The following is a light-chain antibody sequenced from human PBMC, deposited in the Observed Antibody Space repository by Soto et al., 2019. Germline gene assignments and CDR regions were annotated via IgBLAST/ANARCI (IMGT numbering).Light chain of an antibody. CDR1: QSLTSRY. CDR2: GAS. Sequence: EIVLTQSPGTLSLSPGERATLSCRASQSLTSRYLAWYQQKSGQAPRLLIYGASSRAAGIPDKFSGSGSGTDFTLTISRLEPDDFGVYFCQQYNSSPQTFGQGTKVEIK. CDR3: QQYNSSPQT. J-gene: IGKJ1*01. V-gene: IGKV3-20*01.